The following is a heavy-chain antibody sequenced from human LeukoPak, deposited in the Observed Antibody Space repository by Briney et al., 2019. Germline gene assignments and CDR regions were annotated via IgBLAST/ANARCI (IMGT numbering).Heavy chain of an antibody. V-gene: IGHV4-59*08. CDR3: ARHAQQPYYYYYYMDV. Sequence: SETLSLTCTVSGGSISGYYWNWIRQPPGKGLEWIGYIYYSGSTNYNPSLKSRVTMSVDTSKNQFSLKLSSVTAADTAVYYCARHAQQPYYYYYYMDVWGKGTTVTISS. J-gene: IGHJ6*03. CDR1: GGSISGYY. D-gene: IGHD6-13*01. CDR2: IYYSGST.